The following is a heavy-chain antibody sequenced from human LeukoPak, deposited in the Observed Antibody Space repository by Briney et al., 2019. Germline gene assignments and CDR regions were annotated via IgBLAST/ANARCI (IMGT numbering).Heavy chain of an antibody. CDR3: ARHVFKSVTTWAFDI. CDR2: IYPGDSDT. V-gene: IGHV5-51*01. D-gene: IGHD4-17*01. CDR1: GSSFTSYW. Sequence: RGASLQISCKGSGSSFTSYWIGWVRQLPGKGLEWMGIIYPGDSDTRYSPSFQGQVTISADKSISTAYLQWSSLKASDTAMYYCARHVFKSVTTWAFDIWGQGTMVTVSS. J-gene: IGHJ3*02.